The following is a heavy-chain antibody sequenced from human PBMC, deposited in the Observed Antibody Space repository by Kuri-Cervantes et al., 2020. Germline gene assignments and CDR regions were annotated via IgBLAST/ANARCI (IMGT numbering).Heavy chain of an antibody. J-gene: IGHJ4*02. V-gene: IGHV4-38-2*02. Sequence: ESLKISCTVSGYSISSGYYWGWIRQPPGKGLEWIGSIYYSGSTYYNPSLKSRVTISVDTSKNQFSLKLSSVTAADTAVYYCARVGDFWSGLHDYWGQGTLVTVSS. CDR2: IYYSGST. CDR3: ARVGDFWSGLHDY. D-gene: IGHD3-3*01. CDR1: GYSISSGYY.